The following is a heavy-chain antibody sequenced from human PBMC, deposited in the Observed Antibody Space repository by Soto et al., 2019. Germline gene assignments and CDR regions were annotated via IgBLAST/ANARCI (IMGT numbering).Heavy chain of an antibody. CDR3: ARRGGNSDWYYYYGMDV. CDR2: IYYSGST. CDR1: GGSISSSSYY. D-gene: IGHD2-21*02. V-gene: IGHV4-39*01. J-gene: IGHJ6*02. Sequence: SETLSLTCPVSGGSISSSSYYWGWIRQPPGKGLEWIGGIYYSGSTYYNPSLKSRVTISVDTSKNQFSLKLSSVTAADTAVYYWARRGGNSDWYYYYGMDVWGQVTTVTV.